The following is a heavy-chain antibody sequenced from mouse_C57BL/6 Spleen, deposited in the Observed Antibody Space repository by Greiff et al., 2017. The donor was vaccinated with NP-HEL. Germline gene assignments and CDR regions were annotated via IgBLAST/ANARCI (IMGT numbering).Heavy chain of an antibody. Sequence: VQLQESDAELVKPGASVKISCKVSGYTFTDHTIHWMKQRPEQGLEWIGYIYPRDGSTKYNEKFKGKATLTADKSSSTAYMQLNSLTSEDSAVYFCARRRFLLSYAMDYWGQGTSVTVSS. D-gene: IGHD1-1*01. CDR1: GYTFTDHT. V-gene: IGHV1-78*01. J-gene: IGHJ4*01. CDR3: ARRRFLLSYAMDY. CDR2: IYPRDGST.